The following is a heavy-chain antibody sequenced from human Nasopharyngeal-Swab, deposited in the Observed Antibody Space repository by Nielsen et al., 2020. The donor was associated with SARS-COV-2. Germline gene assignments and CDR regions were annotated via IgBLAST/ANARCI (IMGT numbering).Heavy chain of an antibody. CDR1: GFSFSSYA. V-gene: IGHV3-23*03. J-gene: IGHJ3*01. CDR3: ATGYTSNWRAFDV. Sequence: GESLKISCAASGFSFSSYAMSWVRQAPGKGPEWVSVIFGGDFSTFYADYVKGRFTISRDDSRSTLFLQVNNLRAEDTAIYYCATGYTSNWRAFDVWGQGTLVTVSS. D-gene: IGHD1-20*01. CDR2: IFGGDFST.